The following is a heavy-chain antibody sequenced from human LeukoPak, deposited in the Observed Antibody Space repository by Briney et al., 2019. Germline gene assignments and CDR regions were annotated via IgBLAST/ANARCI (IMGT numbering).Heavy chain of an antibody. CDR3: ARGLNLKLWFGELPGDAFDI. D-gene: IGHD3-10*01. CDR2: MNPNSGNT. V-gene: IGHV1-8*03. J-gene: IGHJ3*02. Sequence: ASVKVSCKASGYTFTSYDINWVRQATGQGLEWMGWMNPNSGNTGYAQKFQGRVTITRNTSISTAYMELSSLRSEDTAVYYCARGLNLKLWFGELPGDAFDIWGQGTMVTVSS. CDR1: GYTFTSYD.